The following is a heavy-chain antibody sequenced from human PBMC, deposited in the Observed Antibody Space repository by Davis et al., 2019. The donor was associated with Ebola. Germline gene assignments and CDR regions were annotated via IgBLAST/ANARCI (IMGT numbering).Heavy chain of an antibody. Sequence: MPSETLSLTCVVSGGSISSDGYSWSWIRQPPGKGLEWIGFLYHSDSTNYNPSLKSRVTISVDKAKNQFSLKLNSVTAADTAVYYCARDYYDSSGYLYYFDSWGQGTLVTVSS. D-gene: IGHD3-22*01. CDR1: GGSISSDGYS. J-gene: IGHJ4*02. CDR3: ARDYYDSSGYLYYFDS. V-gene: IGHV4-30-2*01. CDR2: LYHSDST.